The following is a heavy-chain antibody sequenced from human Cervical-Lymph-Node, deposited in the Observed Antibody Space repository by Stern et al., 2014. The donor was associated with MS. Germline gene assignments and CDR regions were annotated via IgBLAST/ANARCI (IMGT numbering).Heavy chain of an antibody. J-gene: IGHJ4*02. CDR1: GDSISSGTYY. Sequence: VQLVESGPGLMKPSQTLSLTCTVSGDSISSGTYYWSWIRQPAGKGLEWIGRIYTSIGNTFYNPSLKSRVTISLDTSKNQSSLKLSSVTASDTAVYYCARDLRDYGAEYWGQGTLVTVSS. D-gene: IGHD4-17*01. CDR2: IYTSIGNT. CDR3: ARDLRDYGAEY. V-gene: IGHV4-61*02.